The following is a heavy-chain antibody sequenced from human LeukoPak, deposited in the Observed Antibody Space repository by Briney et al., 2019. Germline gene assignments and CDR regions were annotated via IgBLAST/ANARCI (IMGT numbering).Heavy chain of an antibody. CDR3: ARDRGLWFGELLSGEDDAFDI. CDR1: GGSISSYY. D-gene: IGHD3-10*01. CDR2: IYYSGST. Sequence: ETLSLTCTVSGGSISSYYWSWIRQPPGKGLEWIGYIYYSGSTNYNPSLKSRVTISVDTSKNQFSLKLSSVTAADTAVYYCARDRGLWFGELLSGEDDAFDIWGQGTMVTVSS. V-gene: IGHV4-59*01. J-gene: IGHJ3*02.